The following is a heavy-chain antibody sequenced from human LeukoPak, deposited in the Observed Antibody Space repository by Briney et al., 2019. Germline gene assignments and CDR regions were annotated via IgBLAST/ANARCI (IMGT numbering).Heavy chain of an antibody. J-gene: IGHJ4*02. CDR3: VFSLGTDFYY. D-gene: IGHD3-16*01. Sequence: GGSLRLSCAASGSTFIIYVMNWVRQAPGQGLEWISYISSGSSTIYYADSVKGRFTISRDNAKNSLYLQMNSLRDEDTAVYYCVFSLGTDFYYWGQRTLVTVSS. CDR2: ISSGSSTI. CDR1: GSTFIIYV. V-gene: IGHV3-48*02.